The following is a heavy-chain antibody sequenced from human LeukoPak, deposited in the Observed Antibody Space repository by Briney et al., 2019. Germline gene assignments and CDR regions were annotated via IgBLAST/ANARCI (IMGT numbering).Heavy chain of an antibody. D-gene: IGHD3-10*01. CDR1: GYSFTYHY. CDR3: ARGKVVRGVIARLRGAFDI. J-gene: IGHJ3*02. CDR2: INPSDGST. Sequence: ASVKVSCKASGYSFTYHYMHWLRQAPGQGLEWIGIINPSDGSTTYAQKFQGRVTMTRDMSTSTVYMELSSLRSEDTAVYYCARGKVVRGVIARLRGAFDIWGQGTMVTVSS. V-gene: IGHV1-46*01.